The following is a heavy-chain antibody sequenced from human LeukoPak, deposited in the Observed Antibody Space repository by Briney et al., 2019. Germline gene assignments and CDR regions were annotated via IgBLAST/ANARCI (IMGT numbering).Heavy chain of an antibody. V-gene: IGHV4-38-2*02. J-gene: IGHJ4*02. CDR3: ARSRVVTTTYDY. D-gene: IGHD2-21*02. Sequence: SETLSLTCTVSGYSISSGYYWGWIRQPPGKGLEWIGSIYHSGSTYYNPSLKSRVTVSVDTSKNQFSLKLSSVTAADTAVYYCARSRVVTTTYDYWGQGTLVTVSS. CDR1: GYSISSGYY. CDR2: IYHSGST.